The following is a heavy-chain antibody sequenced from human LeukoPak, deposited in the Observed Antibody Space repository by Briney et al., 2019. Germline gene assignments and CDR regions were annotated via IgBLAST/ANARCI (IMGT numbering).Heavy chain of an antibody. V-gene: IGHV3-23*01. J-gene: IGHJ4*02. CDR3: ARHFGSGTYYNYFVY. CDR1: GFTFSSYA. CDR2: ISNSGGST. D-gene: IGHD3-10*01. Sequence: GGSLRLSCAASGFTFSSYAMSWVRQAPGKGLEWVSAISNSGGSTYYADSLKGRFTISRDNSKNTLFLQMNSLRAEDTAVYYCARHFGSGTYYNYFVYWGRGTLVSVSS.